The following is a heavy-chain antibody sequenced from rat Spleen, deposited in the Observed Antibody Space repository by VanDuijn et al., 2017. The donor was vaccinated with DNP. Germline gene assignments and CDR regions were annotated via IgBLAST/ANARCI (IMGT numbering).Heavy chain of an antibody. Sequence: EVQLVESGGGLVQPGGSLKLSCAASGFNFRNYGMAWVRQAPKKGLEWVASISASGGSTSYRDSVKGRFTISRDNAKNTLYLQMDSLRSEDTATFYCTTDFERGYWGQGVMVTVSS. CDR2: ISASGGST. D-gene: IGHD1-11*01. J-gene: IGHJ2*01. CDR3: TTDFERGY. CDR1: GFNFRNYG. V-gene: IGHV5-19*01.